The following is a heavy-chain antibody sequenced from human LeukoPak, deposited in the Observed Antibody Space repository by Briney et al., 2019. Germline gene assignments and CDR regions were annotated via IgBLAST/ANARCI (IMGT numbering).Heavy chain of an antibody. J-gene: IGHJ4*02. Sequence: SETLSLTCTVSGYSISSDYYWGWIRQPPGKGLEWIGTIYHSGSTYYNPSLKSRVTISVDTSKNQFSLKLTSVTAADTAVYYCARVRGYCSSTICYRYYFDYWGQGTLVTVSS. CDR3: ARVRGYCSSTICYRYYFDY. D-gene: IGHD2-2*01. CDR2: IYHSGST. CDR1: GYSISSDYY. V-gene: IGHV4-38-2*02.